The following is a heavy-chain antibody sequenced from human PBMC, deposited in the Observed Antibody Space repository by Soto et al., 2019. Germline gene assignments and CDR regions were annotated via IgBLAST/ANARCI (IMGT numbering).Heavy chain of an antibody. V-gene: IGHV3-23*01. J-gene: IGHJ4*02. CDR2: ISGSGGST. D-gene: IGHD6-19*01. CDR3: AKSPGIRVWQWLPSRGELWDY. CDR1: GFTFSSYA. Sequence: HPGGSLRLSCAASGFTFSSYAMSWVRQAPGKGLEWVSAISGSGGSTYYADSVKGRFTISRDNSKNTLYLQMNSLRAEDTAVYYCAKSPGIRVWQWLPSRGELWDYWGQGTLVTVSS.